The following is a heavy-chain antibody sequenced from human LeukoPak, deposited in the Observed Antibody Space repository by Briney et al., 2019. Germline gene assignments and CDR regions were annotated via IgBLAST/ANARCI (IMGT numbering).Heavy chain of an antibody. CDR3: ASSGGYYYDSSGYLGAFDI. CDR1: GGSISSYY. V-gene: IGHV4-59*04. Sequence: SETLSLTCTVSGGSISSYYWSWIRQPPGKGLEWIGYIYHSGSTYYNPSLKSRVTISVDRSKNQFSLKLSSVTAADTAVYYCASSGGYYYDSSGYLGAFDIWGQGTMVTVSS. D-gene: IGHD3-22*01. J-gene: IGHJ3*02. CDR2: IYHSGST.